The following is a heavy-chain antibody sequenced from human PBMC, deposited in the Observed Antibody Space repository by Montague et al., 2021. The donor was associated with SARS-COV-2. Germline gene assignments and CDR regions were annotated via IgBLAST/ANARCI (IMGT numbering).Heavy chain of an antibody. Sequence: TLSLTCAVSGASISNGGYTWSWIRRPPGKGLEWIGYIYQSGTTRYNPSLKSRVTMSVDKSKNQFSLQLTSVIAADTAIYFCARSMIRGGLNWFDPWDQGTLVTVSS. V-gene: IGHV4-30-2*01. CDR1: GASISNGGYT. D-gene: IGHD3-10*01. CDR2: IYQSGTT. CDR3: ARSMIRGGLNWFDP. J-gene: IGHJ5*02.